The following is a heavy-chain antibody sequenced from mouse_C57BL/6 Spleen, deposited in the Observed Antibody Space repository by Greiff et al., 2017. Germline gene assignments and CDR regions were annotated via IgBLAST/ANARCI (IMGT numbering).Heavy chain of an antibody. V-gene: IGHV5-17*01. CDR2: ISSGRSTI. Sequence: EVMLVESGGGLVQPGGSLKLSCAASGFTFSDYGMHWVRQAPEKGLAWVAYISSGRSTIYYADTVKGRFTISRDNAKNTLFLRMTSLRSEDAAMYFCARRDGSSYWYCDVGGTGTTVTVSS. CDR1: GFTFSDYG. D-gene: IGHD1-1*01. J-gene: IGHJ1*03. CDR3: ARRDGSSYWYCDV.